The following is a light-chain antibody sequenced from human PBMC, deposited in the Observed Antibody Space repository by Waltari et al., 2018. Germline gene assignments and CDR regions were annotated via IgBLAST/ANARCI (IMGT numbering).Light chain of an antibody. CDR2: AAS. V-gene: IGKV1-39*01. Sequence: DIQMTQSPSSLSASVGDRVTITCRASQSISSYLNCYQQKPGKAPKLLIYAASSLQSGVPSRFSGSGSGTDFTLTISSLQPEDCVTYYCQQSYSTPLTFGGGTKVEIK. CDR3: QQSYSTPLT. CDR1: QSISSY. J-gene: IGKJ4*01.